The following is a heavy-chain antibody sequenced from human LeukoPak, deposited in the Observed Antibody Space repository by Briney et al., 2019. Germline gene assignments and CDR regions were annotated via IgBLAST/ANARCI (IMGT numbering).Heavy chain of an antibody. V-gene: IGHV4-61*01. CDR1: GGSVISGSYY. D-gene: IGHD2-21*01. Sequence: PSETLSLTCTVSGGSVISGSYYWSWIRQPPGKGLEWIGYVSHSGSTNYNPSLKSRVTISVDTSKNQFSLKLSSVTAADTAVYYCARGRVGDRGPNWFDPWGQGTLVTVSS. J-gene: IGHJ5*02. CDR2: VSHSGST. CDR3: ARGRVGDRGPNWFDP.